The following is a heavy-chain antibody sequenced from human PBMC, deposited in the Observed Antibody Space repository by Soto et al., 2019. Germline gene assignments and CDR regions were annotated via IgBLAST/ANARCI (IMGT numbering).Heavy chain of an antibody. J-gene: IGHJ3*02. V-gene: IGHV4-30-4*01. Sequence: QVQLQESGPGLVKPSQTLSLTCTVSGGSINSGDYYWSWIRQPPGKGLEWLGYIYYTGNTYYNPSLKSRVTISLDTSQNQFSLKLSSVTAADTDVYFCARRPIHEGGAFDIWGQGTMVTVSS. D-gene: IGHD2-15*01. CDR3: ARRPIHEGGAFDI. CDR1: GGSINSGDYY. CDR2: IYYTGNT.